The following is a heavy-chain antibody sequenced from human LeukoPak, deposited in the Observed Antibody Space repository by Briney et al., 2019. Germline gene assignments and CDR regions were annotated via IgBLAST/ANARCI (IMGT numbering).Heavy chain of an antibody. D-gene: IGHD6-19*01. CDR1: GGSISGTNW. CDR2: ISLAGQT. CDR3: ARLGWRGSGWYVVFDY. V-gene: IGHV4-4*02. Sequence: PSGTLSLTCGVSGGSISGTNWWSWVRQPPGQGLEWIGEISLAGQTNYNPSLNGRVTMSLDKSSNQLSLHLTSVTAADTAVYYCARLGWRGSGWYVVFDYWGQGTLVTVSS. J-gene: IGHJ4*02.